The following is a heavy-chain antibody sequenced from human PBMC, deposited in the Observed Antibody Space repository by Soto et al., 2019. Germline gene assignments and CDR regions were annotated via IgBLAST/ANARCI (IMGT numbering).Heavy chain of an antibody. CDR2: IKQDGIEK. V-gene: IGHV3-7*01. CDR3: GVLF. Sequence: EVQLVESGGGLVQPGGSLRLSCAASGFTFSSYCMTWVRQAPGKRLEWVANIKQDGIEKYYVDSVKGRFTISRDNAKNSMYLQMNSLRAEDTAVYYCGVLFWGQGTMFTVAS. CDR1: GFTFSSYC. J-gene: IGHJ3*01.